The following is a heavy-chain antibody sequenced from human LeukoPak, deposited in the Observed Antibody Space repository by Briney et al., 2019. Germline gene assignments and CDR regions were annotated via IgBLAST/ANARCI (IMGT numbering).Heavy chain of an antibody. CDR1: GFTFSSYS. V-gene: IGHV3-48*02. J-gene: IGHJ4*02. CDR2: ISSSSSTI. CDR3: AGEGITGTTFYFDY. D-gene: IGHD1-20*01. Sequence: HPGGSLRLSCAASGFTFSSYSMNWVRQAPGKGLEWVSYISSSSSTIYYADSVKGRFTISRDNAKNSLYLQMNSLRDEDTAVYYCAGEGITGTTFYFDYWGQGTLVTVSS.